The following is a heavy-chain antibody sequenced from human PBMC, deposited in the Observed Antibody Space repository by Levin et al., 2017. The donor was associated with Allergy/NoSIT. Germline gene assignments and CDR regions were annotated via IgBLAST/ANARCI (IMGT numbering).Heavy chain of an antibody. CDR3: ARVFPNNWNYGGALDY. D-gene: IGHD1-7*01. CDR2: IWYDGSNK. J-gene: IGHJ4*02. CDR1: GFTFSSYG. V-gene: IGHV3-33*01. Sequence: GESLKISCAASGFTFSSYGMHWVRQAPGKGLEWVAVIWYDGSNKYYADSVKGRFTISRDNSKNTLYLQMNSLRAEDTAVYYCARVFPNNWNYGGALDYWGQGTLVTVSS.